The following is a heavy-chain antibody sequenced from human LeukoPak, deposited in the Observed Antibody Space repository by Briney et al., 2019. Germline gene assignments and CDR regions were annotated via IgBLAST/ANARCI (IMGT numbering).Heavy chain of an antibody. J-gene: IGHJ4*02. CDR3: ARDDTSAHFFDY. CDR2: VSTSSSHM. Sequence: PGGSLRLSCAASGFTFKIYSMNWVRQAPGKGLEWVSSVSTSSSHMYYADSVKGRFTISRDNDKNSLYLQMNTLRAEDTAVYYCARDDTSAHFFDYWGQGTLVTVSS. D-gene: IGHD3-10*01. V-gene: IGHV3-21*01. CDR1: GFTFKIYS.